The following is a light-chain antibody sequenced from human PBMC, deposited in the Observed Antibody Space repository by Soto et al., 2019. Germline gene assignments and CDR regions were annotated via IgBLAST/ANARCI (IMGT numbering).Light chain of an antibody. CDR1: QSVSSSY. CDR3: QQYNNWPLT. Sequence: IVFTPSPGTLALSPGERATLSCRASQSVSSSYLAWYQQRPGQAPRLLIYGASSRATGIPDRFSGSGSGTDFALTISRLEPEDFAVYYCQQYNNWPLTFGQGTRLEIK. CDR2: GAS. V-gene: IGKV3-20*01. J-gene: IGKJ5*01.